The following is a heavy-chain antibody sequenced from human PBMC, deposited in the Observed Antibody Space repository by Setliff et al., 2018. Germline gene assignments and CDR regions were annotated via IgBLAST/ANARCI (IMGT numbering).Heavy chain of an antibody. CDR3: AREDWNGNAFDI. Sequence: LTCTVSGGSTNNYHWTWIRQPAGKGLEWIGRLYPNGSTNYNPSLKRRVNMSADSSKNNLSLRLKYVTAADTAVYYCAREDWNGNAFDIWGPGTMVTVSS. V-gene: IGHV4-4*07. D-gene: IGHD1-1*01. CDR1: GGSTNNYH. CDR2: LYPNGST. J-gene: IGHJ3*02.